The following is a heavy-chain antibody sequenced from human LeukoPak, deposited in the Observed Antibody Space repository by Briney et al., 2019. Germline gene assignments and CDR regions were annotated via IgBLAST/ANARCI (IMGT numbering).Heavy chain of an antibody. CDR1: GGSISSYY. CDR3: ARDRRGTHDY. J-gene: IGHJ4*02. D-gene: IGHD1-1*01. V-gene: IGHV4-59*01. Sequence: SETLSLTCTVSGGSISSYYWSWIRQPPGKGLEWIGYIYYSGSTNYNPSLKSRVTISVDTSKNQFSLKLSSVTAADTAVYYCARDRRGTHDYWGQGTLVTVSP. CDR2: IYYSGST.